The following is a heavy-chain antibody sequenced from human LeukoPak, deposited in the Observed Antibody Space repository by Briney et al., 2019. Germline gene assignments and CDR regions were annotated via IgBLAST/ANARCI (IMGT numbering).Heavy chain of an antibody. D-gene: IGHD6-13*01. CDR2: ISYDGSNK. CDR3: ARAYSSSWYLYYYYMDV. J-gene: IGHJ6*03. V-gene: IGHV3-30*04. Sequence: GGSLRLSCAASGFTFSSYAMHWVRQAPGKGLEWVAVISYDGSNKYYADSVKGRFTISRDNSKNTLYLQMNSLRAEDTAVYYCARAYSSSWYLYYYYMDVWGKGTTVTVSS. CDR1: GFTFSSYA.